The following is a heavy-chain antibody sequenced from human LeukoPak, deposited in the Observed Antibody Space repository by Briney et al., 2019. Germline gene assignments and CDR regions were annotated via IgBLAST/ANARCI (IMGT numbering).Heavy chain of an antibody. CDR3: ARVPAAGSRGAFDI. CDR2: INPNSGGT. D-gene: IGHD2-2*01. CDR1: GYTFTGYY. V-gene: IGHV1-2*02. J-gene: IGHJ3*02. Sequence: ASVTVSCKASGYTFTGYYMHWVRPAPGQGLEWMGWINPNSGGTNYAQKFQGRVTMTRDTSISTAYMELSRLRSDDTAVYYCARVPAAGSRGAFDIWGQGAMVTVSS.